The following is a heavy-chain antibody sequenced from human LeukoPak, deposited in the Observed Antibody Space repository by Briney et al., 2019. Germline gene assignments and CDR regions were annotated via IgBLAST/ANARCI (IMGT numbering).Heavy chain of an antibody. Sequence: GGSLRLSCAASGFTFSNYWMHWVRQAPGKGLVWVSRINSDGINTSYADSVKGRFTISRDNAKNTLNLQMNSLRAEDTAVYYCANLPLVRGVILAVVYWGQGTLVTVSS. V-gene: IGHV3-74*01. J-gene: IGHJ4*02. CDR1: GFTFSNYW. D-gene: IGHD3-10*01. CDR3: ANLPLVRGVILAVVY. CDR2: INSDGINT.